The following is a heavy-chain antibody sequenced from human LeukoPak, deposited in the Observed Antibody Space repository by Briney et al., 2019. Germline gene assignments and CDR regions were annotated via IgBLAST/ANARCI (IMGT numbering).Heavy chain of an antibody. J-gene: IGHJ4*02. Sequence: ASVKVTCKASGYTFTSYAMHWVRQAPGQRLEWMGWINAGNGNTKYSQKFQGRVTITRDTSASTAYRELSSLRSEDTAVYYCAKSYQVVPEFDYWGQGTLVTVSS. CDR1: GYTFTSYA. CDR3: AKSYQVVPEFDY. D-gene: IGHD2-2*01. V-gene: IGHV1-3*01. CDR2: INAGNGNT.